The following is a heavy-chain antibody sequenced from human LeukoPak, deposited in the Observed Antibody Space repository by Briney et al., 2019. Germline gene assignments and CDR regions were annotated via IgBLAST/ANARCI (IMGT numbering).Heavy chain of an antibody. CDR2: MYYSGST. J-gene: IGHJ5*02. CDR3: ARPYYYDSRIDP. Sequence: SQTLSLTCTVSGGSISSGDYYWSWIRQPPGKGLEWIAYMYYSGSTYYNPSLKSRVTMSADTSKNQLSLKLSSVTAADTAAYYCARPYYYDSRIDPWGQGILFTVSS. D-gene: IGHD3-22*01. CDR1: GGSISSGDYY. V-gene: IGHV4-30-4*01.